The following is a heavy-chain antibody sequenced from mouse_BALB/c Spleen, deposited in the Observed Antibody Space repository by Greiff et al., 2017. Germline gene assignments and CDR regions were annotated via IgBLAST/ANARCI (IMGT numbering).Heavy chain of an antibody. CDR3: ARHNYYGSSYYFDY. CDR1: GFTFSSYT. D-gene: IGHD1-1*01. V-gene: IGHV5-12-2*01. Sequence: EVKLMESGGGLVQPGGSLKLSCAASGFTFSSYTMSWVRQTPEKRLEWVAYISNGGGSTYYPDTVKGRFTISRDNAKNTLYLQMSSLKSEDTAMYYCARHNYYGSSYYFDYWGQGTTLTVSS. CDR2: ISNGGGST. J-gene: IGHJ2*01.